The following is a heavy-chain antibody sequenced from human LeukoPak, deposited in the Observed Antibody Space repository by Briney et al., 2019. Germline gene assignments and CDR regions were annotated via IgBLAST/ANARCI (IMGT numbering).Heavy chain of an antibody. V-gene: IGHV3-21*05. J-gene: IGHJ4*02. Sequence: GGSLRLSCAASEFTFSSYSMNWVRQAPGKGLEWVSYITNSGNSKSYADSVKGRFTISRDNAKNSLYLQMNSLRAEDTAVYYCARDTSNREAFDYWGQGTLVTVSS. CDR3: ARDTSNREAFDY. CDR1: EFTFSSYS. D-gene: IGHD1-14*01. CDR2: ITNSGNSK.